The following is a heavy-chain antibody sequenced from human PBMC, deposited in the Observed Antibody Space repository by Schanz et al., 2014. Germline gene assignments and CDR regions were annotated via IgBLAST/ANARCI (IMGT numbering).Heavy chain of an antibody. CDR2: IKQDGIEK. CDR1: GFTFGNFF. J-gene: IGHJ4*02. CDR3: ARDKGGYYPFDD. Sequence: EVQLVESGGGLVQPGGSLRLSCAASGFTFGNFFMSWVRQAPGKGLEWVANIKQDGIEKYYVDSVKGRFTISRDNAKNSLYLQRNSLTADDTAVYYCARDKGGYYPFDDWGRGTLVTCSS. D-gene: IGHD3-3*01. V-gene: IGHV3-7*01.